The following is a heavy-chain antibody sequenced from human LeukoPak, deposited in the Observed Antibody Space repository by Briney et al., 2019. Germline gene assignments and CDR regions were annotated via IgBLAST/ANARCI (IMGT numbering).Heavy chain of an antibody. J-gene: IGHJ4*02. CDR1: GDSISRSSYY. CDR3: ARHSHGSGSYRSS. CDR2: IYNSGTS. D-gene: IGHD3-10*01. V-gene: IGHV4-39*01. Sequence: SETLSLTCKVSGDSISRSSYYWGWIRQPPGKGLEWIGSIYNSGTSYYSSSLKSRVTMSVDTSKNQVTLRGTSVTAADTAMYFCARHSHGSGSYRSSWGQGTLVIVSS.